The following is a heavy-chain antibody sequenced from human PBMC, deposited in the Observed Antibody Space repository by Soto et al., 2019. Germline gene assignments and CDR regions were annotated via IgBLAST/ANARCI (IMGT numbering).Heavy chain of an antibody. CDR3: ARVLIAGVTTD. D-gene: IGHD5-18*01. Sequence: QVQLQQWGAGLLKPSETLSLTCAVYGGSFSGFYWSWIRQPPGKGLESIGESNHVGSTNYNPSLKSRVTMSVDPSKNQFSLRLTSVTAADTAVYYCARVLIAGVTTDWGQGTLVIVSS. CDR2: SNHVGST. J-gene: IGHJ4*02. CDR1: GGSFSGFY. V-gene: IGHV4-34*01.